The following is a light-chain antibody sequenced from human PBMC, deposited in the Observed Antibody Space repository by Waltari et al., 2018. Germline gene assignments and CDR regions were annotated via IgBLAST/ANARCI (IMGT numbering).Light chain of an antibody. CDR1: TFNIGSNS. V-gene: IGLV1-44*01. CDR2: GNG. J-gene: IGLJ1*01. CDR3: ATWDGSQRV. Sequence: QSVVTQPPSASGTPGQRVTISCSGSTFNIGSNSVCWFQQRPGTAPKLLIYGNGHRPSGVPDRFAGSKSGTSASLAISGLQSEDEADYYCATWDGSQRVFGTGTKVTVL.